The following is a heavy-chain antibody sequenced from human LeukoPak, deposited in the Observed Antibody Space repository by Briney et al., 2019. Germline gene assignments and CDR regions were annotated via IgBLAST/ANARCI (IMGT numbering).Heavy chain of an antibody. Sequence: GRSLRLSCAASGFTFSSYGMHWVRQAPGKGLEWVAVIWYDGSNKYYADSVKGRFTISRDSSKNTLYLQMNSLRAEDTAVYYCARDALGYSYGDYWGQGTLVTVSS. CDR2: IWYDGSNK. CDR3: ARDALGYSYGDY. V-gene: IGHV3-33*01. J-gene: IGHJ4*02. CDR1: GFTFSSYG. D-gene: IGHD5-18*01.